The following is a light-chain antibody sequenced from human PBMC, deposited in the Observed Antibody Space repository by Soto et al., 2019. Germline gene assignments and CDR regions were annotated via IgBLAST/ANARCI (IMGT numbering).Light chain of an antibody. J-gene: IGKJ4*01. CDR2: GAS. CDR1: QSVSSN. V-gene: IGKV3-15*01. CDR3: QQRSNWPQLT. Sequence: IVITQSPACLSVSPWESVTLSCGASQSVSSNLAWYQQKPGQAPRLLIYGASTRATGIPARFSGSGSGTEFTLTISSLEPEDFAVYYCQQRSNWPQLTFGGGTKVDIK.